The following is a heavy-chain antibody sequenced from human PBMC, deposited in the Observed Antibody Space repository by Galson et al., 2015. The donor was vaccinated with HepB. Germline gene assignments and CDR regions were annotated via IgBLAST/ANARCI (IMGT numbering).Heavy chain of an antibody. CDR3: ARYGSGRLAY. Sequence: TLSLTCTVSGASISSGGYFWSWIRQHPEKGLEWIGYISHSGTTYCKPSLESRVTMSVDTSQNQFSLKLNSVTAADTAVYYCARYGSGRLAYWGQGTLVTVSS. J-gene: IGHJ4*02. CDR1: GASISSGGYF. CDR2: ISHSGTT. D-gene: IGHD3-10*01. V-gene: IGHV4-31*03.